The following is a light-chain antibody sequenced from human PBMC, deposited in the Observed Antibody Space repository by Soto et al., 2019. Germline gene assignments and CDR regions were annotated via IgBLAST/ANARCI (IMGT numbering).Light chain of an antibody. CDR3: MQALKTPYT. Sequence: EIVMTQSPPSLTVTPGEPASISCRSSQRLLHSNGNTFLDWYLQKPGQSPQLLIYLGSNRASGVPDRVSGSEAGTDFTLKISRVEAEDAGVYYCMQALKTPYTFGQGTKVDIK. V-gene: IGKV2-28*01. CDR1: QRLLHSNGNTF. CDR2: LGS. J-gene: IGKJ2*01.